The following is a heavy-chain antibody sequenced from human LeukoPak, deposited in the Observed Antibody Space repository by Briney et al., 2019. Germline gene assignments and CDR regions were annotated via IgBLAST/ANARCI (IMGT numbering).Heavy chain of an antibody. CDR2: INAGNGNT. CDR1: GYTFTSYA. CDR3: ARDLYDSSGYNDY. Sequence: ASVKVSCKASGYTFTSYAMHWVRQAPGQRLERMGWINAGNGNTKYSQKFQGRVTITRDTSASTAYMELRSLRSDDTAVYYCARDLYDSSGYNDYWGQGTLVTVSS. D-gene: IGHD3-22*01. J-gene: IGHJ4*02. V-gene: IGHV1-3*01.